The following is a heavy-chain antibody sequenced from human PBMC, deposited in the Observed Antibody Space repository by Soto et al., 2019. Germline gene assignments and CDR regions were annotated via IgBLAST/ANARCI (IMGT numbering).Heavy chain of an antibody. CDR1: GGSISSGDDF. Sequence: PSETLSLTCTVSGGSISSGDDFWTWIRQPPGKGLEWIGYIYHSGSTNYNPSLKSRVTISVDTSKNQFSLKLSSVTAADTAVYYCACHDYGDPDYWGQGTLVTVSS. CDR3: ACHDYGDPDY. V-gene: IGHV4-30-4*01. CDR2: IYHSGST. D-gene: IGHD4-17*01. J-gene: IGHJ4*02.